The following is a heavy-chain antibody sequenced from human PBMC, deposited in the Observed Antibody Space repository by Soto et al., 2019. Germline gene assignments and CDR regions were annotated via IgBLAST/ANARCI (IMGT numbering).Heavy chain of an antibody. CDR1: GGSISSGGYY. V-gene: IGHV4-31*03. J-gene: IGHJ4*01. Sequence: SETLSLTCTVSGGSISSGGYYWSWIRQHPGKGLEWIGYIYYSGSTYYNPSLKSRVTISVDRSKNQFSLKLRSVTAADTGVYYCASWLVGAPFDSWGHGTLVTVSS. CDR2: IYYSGST. D-gene: IGHD1-26*01. CDR3: ASWLVGAPFDS.